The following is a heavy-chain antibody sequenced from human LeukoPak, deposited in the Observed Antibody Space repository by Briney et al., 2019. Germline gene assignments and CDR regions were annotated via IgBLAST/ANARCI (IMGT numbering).Heavy chain of an antibody. CDR3: ARDIRAYCSSTSCYYYYMDV. Sequence: PSETLSLTCTVTGYSISSCYYWGWIRQPPGKGLEWIGSIYHSGSTYYSPSLKSRVTISVDTSKHQFSLKLSSVTAADTAVYYCARDIRAYCSSTSCYYYYMDVWGKGTTVTVSS. V-gene: IGHV4-38-2*02. CDR1: GYSISSCYY. J-gene: IGHJ6*03. D-gene: IGHD2-2*01. CDR2: IYHSGST.